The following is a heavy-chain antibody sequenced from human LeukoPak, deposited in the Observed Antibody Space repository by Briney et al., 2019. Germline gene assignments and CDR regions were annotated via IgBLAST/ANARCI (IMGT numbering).Heavy chain of an antibody. CDR1: GGSINRNY. CDR3: ASKSKEDGYYYYMDV. CDR2: IYHSGST. J-gene: IGHJ6*03. V-gene: IGHV4-59*01. Sequence: SETLSLTCTVSGGSINRNYWSWIRQPPGKGLEWIGYIYHSGSTDYNPSLKSRVTISVDTSKKQFSLKLNSVTAADTAVYYCASKSKEDGYYYYMDVWGKGTTVTISS. D-gene: IGHD2-15*01.